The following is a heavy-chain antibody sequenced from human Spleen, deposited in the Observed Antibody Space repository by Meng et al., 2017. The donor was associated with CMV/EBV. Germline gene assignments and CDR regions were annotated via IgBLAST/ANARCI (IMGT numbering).Heavy chain of an antibody. CDR2: IRSKANSYAT. D-gene: IGHD3-22*01. CDR1: GFIFSDSA. CDR3: TLSSNYYDSSGPDY. J-gene: IGHJ4*02. Sequence: GESQKISCAASGFIFSDSAMHWVRQASGKGLEWVGRIRSKANSYATAYAASVKGRFTISRDDSKNTAYLHMNSLKTEDTAMYYCTLSSNYYDSSGPDYWGQGTLVTVSS. V-gene: IGHV3-73*01.